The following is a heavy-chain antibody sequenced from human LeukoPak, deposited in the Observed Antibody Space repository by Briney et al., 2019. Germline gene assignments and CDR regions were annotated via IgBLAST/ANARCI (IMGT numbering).Heavy chain of an antibody. Sequence: PGGSLRLSCAASGFTFSTYSMNWVRQAPGKGLEWVSSISSNSIHIYYADSVRGRFTISRDNANNSLYLQMNSLRAEDTAVYYCARETEEAFDIWGQGTMVTVSS. CDR2: ISSNSIHI. V-gene: IGHV3-21*01. CDR1: GFTFSTYS. CDR3: ARETEEAFDI. J-gene: IGHJ3*02.